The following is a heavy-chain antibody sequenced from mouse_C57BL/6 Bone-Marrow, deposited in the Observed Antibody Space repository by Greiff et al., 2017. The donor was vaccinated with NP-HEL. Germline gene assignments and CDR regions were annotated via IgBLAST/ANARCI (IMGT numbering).Heavy chain of an antibody. Sequence: EVKLQESGPGLVKPSQSLSLTCSVTGYSITSGYYWNWIRQFPGNKLEWMGYISYDGSNNYNPSLKNRISITRDTSKNQFFLKLNSVTTEDTATYYCARVSQAVLDYWGQGTTLTVSS. D-gene: IGHD3-2*02. CDR3: ARVSQAVLDY. J-gene: IGHJ2*01. CDR1: GYSITSGYY. V-gene: IGHV3-6*01. CDR2: ISYDGSN.